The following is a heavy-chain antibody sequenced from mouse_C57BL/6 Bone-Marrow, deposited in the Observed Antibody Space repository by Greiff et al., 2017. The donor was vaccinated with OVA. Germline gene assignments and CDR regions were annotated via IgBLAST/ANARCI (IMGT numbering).Heavy chain of an antibody. V-gene: IGHV10-1*01. CDR1: GFSFNTYA. CDR3: VRGDYDVEDYYAMDY. Sequence: EVHLVESGGGLVQPKGSLKLSCAASGFSFNTYAMNWVRQAPGKGLEWVARIRSKSNNYATYYADSVKDRFTISRDDSESMLYLQMNNLKTEDTAMYYCVRGDYDVEDYYAMDYWGQGTSVTVSS. D-gene: IGHD2-4*01. J-gene: IGHJ4*01. CDR2: IRSKSNNYAT.